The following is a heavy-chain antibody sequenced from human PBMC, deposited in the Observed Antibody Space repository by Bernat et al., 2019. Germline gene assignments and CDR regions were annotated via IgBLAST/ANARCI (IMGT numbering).Heavy chain of an antibody. CDR1: GFTFSTYG. CDR2: IWYDGSNK. CDR3: ARDSGTSYGMDV. J-gene: IGHJ6*02. Sequence: QVQLVESGGGVVQPGRSLRLSCAASGFTFSTYGMHWVRQAPGKGLEWVAVIWYDGSNKYYADSVKGRFTISRDNSKNTLYLQMNSLRAEDTAVYYCARDSGTSYGMDVWGQGTTVTVSS. V-gene: IGHV3-33*01.